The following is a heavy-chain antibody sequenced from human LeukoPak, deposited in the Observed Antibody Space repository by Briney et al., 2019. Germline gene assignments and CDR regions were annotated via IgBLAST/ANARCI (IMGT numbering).Heavy chain of an antibody. CDR1: GYTFTSYD. J-gene: IGHJ6*02. CDR2: MNPNSGNT. CDR3: AGDGAAAGYYYYGMDV. V-gene: IGHV1-8*01. D-gene: IGHD6-13*01. Sequence: ASVKVSCKASGYTFTSYDINWVRQATGQGLEWMGWMNPNSGNTGYAQKFQGRVTMTRNTSISTAYMELSSLRSEDTAVYYCAGDGAAAGYYYYGMDVWGQGTTVTVSS.